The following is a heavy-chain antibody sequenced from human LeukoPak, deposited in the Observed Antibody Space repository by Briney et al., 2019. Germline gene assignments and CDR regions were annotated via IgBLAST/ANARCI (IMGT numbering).Heavy chain of an antibody. V-gene: IGHV1-69*05. J-gene: IGHJ6*03. Sequence: ASVKVSCKASGGTFSSYAISWVRQAPGQGLEWMGGIIPIFGTANYAQKFQGRVTITTDESTSTAYMELSSLRSEDTAVYYCARAVGYSYGYRYYYYMDVWGKGTTVTVSS. CDR2: IIPIFGTA. CDR1: GGTFSSYA. D-gene: IGHD5-18*01. CDR3: ARAVGYSYGYRYYYYMDV.